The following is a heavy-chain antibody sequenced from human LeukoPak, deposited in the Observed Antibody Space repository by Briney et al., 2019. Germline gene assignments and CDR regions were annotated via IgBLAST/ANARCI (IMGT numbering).Heavy chain of an antibody. Sequence: SETLSLTGSVSGASIGGSSHYWAWIRQPPGKGPEWIGSIYYSGSTYYNPSLKSRVTISVDTSQNQFSLKVTFLTVADTAVYYCATLTTMSTWGQGTRVPVSS. CDR3: ATLTTMST. J-gene: IGHJ4*02. CDR1: GASIGGSSHY. D-gene: IGHD5/OR15-5a*01. V-gene: IGHV4-39*01. CDR2: IYYSGST.